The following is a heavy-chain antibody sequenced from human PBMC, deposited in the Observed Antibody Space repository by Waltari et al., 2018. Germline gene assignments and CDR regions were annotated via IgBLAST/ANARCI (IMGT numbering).Heavy chain of an antibody. Sequence: QVQLQESGPGLVKPSETLSLTCTVSGGSISSYDWRWIRPHAGKGLEWIGHIYTSGSTNYNPSLKSRVTMSVDTSKNQFSLKLNSVTAADTAIYYCTRGRGGGGSSNNWFDPWGQGTLVIVSS. D-gene: IGHD1-26*01. J-gene: IGHJ5*02. CDR2: IYTSGST. CDR1: GGSISSYD. CDR3: TRGRGGGGSSNNWFDP. V-gene: IGHV4-4*07.